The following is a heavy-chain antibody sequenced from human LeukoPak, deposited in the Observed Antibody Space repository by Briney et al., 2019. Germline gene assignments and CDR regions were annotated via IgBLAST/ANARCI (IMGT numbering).Heavy chain of an antibody. V-gene: IGHV4-61*02. CDR3: ARDGSKFHTSCCSWFDP. CDR1: GGSISSGSYY. D-gene: IGHD2-2*01. J-gene: IGHJ5*02. Sequence: SETLSLTCTVSGGSISSGSYYWSWIRQPAGKGLEWIGRIYTSGSTNYNPSLKSRFTISVDTSKNQFSLKLSSVTAADTAVYYCARDGSKFHTSCCSWFDPWGQGTLVTVSS. CDR2: IYTSGST.